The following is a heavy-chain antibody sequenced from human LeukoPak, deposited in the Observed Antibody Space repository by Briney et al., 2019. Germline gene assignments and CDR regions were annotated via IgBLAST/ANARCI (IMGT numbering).Heavy chain of an antibody. CDR1: GGTFSSYA. D-gene: IGHD3-10*01. CDR2: IIPILGIA. CDR3: ASIYYYGSDFSAFDI. Sequence: ASVKVSCKASGGTFSSYAISWVRQAPGQGLEWMGRIIPILGIANYAQKFQGRVTITADKSTSTAYMELSSLRSEDTAVYYCASIYYYGSDFSAFDIWGQGTMVTVSS. J-gene: IGHJ3*02. V-gene: IGHV1-69*04.